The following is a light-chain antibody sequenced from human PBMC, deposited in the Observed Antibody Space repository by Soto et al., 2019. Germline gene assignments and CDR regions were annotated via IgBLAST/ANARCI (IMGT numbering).Light chain of an antibody. J-gene: IGKJ5*01. CDR3: QHSYSNFPIT. V-gene: IGKV1-39*01. CDR2: DAS. Sequence: DIQMTQSPSPLSASVGDRVTISCRASQSISGYLNWYQQKPGKAPNLLIFDASSLQSGVPSRFSGRGSGAEYTLTISSLQPEDFATYFCQHSYSNFPITFGQGTRLEIK. CDR1: QSISGY.